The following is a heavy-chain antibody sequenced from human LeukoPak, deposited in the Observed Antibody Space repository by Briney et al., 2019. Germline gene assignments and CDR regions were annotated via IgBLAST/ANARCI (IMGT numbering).Heavy chain of an antibody. CDR2: IYYSGST. V-gene: IGHV4-59*08. J-gene: IGHJ4*02. CDR3: AIWRLRGAYFDY. D-gene: IGHD4-17*01. Sequence: SETLSLTCTVSGGSMNYYYWSWIRQPPGKELEWIGYIYYSGSTNYNPSLKSRVTISVDSSKNQFSLKLNSVTAADTAVYYCAIWRLRGAYFDYWGQGTLVTVSS. CDR1: GGSMNYYY.